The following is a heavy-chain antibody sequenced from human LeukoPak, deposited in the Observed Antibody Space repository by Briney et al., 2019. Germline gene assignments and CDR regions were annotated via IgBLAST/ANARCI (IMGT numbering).Heavy chain of an antibody. CDR2: IWYDGSNK. D-gene: IGHD6-13*01. Sequence: GGSLRLSCAASGFTFSSYGMHWVRQAPGKGLEWVAVIWYDGSNKYYADSVKGRFTISRDDSKNTLYPQMNSLRAEDTAVYYCARDKAWIADYYYYMDVWGKGTTVTVSS. J-gene: IGHJ6*03. CDR1: GFTFSSYG. CDR3: ARDKAWIADYYYYMDV. V-gene: IGHV3-33*01.